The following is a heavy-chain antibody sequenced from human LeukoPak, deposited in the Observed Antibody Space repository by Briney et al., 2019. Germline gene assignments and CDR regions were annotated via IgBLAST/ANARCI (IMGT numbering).Heavy chain of an antibody. Sequence: GRSLRLSCAASGFDFSSNWMHWVRHAPGQGLVWVSRIKGDGISTNYADSVKGRFTISRDIAKNTLYLQMNSLRAEDTGVYYCAKDHYWSIDYWGRGTLVTVSS. D-gene: IGHD3-3*01. CDR2: IKGDGIST. CDR1: GFDFSSNW. J-gene: IGHJ4*02. V-gene: IGHV3-74*01. CDR3: AKDHYWSIDY.